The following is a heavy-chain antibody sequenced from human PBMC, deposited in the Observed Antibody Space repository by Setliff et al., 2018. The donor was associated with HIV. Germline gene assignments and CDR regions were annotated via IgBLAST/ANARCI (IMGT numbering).Heavy chain of an antibody. CDR3: ARARGSVGYYGSGTMYHMDV. CDR2: ISGSGGVM. CDR1: GFSFSDYF. D-gene: IGHD3-10*01. Sequence: GGSLRLSCAVSGFSFSDYFMTWIRQAPGKGLEWVSYISGSGGVMAYADSVKGRFTISRDNAKNSMYLQMNSLRVEDTATYYCARARGSVGYYGSGTMYHMDVRGKGTTVTVSS. V-gene: IGHV3-11*01. J-gene: IGHJ6*03.